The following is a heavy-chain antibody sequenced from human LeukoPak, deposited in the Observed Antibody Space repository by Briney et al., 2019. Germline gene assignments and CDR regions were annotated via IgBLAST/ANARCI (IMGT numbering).Heavy chain of an antibody. CDR2: IKQDGSEK. V-gene: IGHV3-7*01. J-gene: IGHJ4*02. CDR3: ARSSFSMVQGVTFDY. CDR1: GFTFSSYW. Sequence: GGSLRLSCAASGFTFSSYWMSWVRQAPGKGLEWVANIKQDGSEKYYVDSVKGRFTISRDNAKNSLYLQMNSLRAEDTAVYYCARSSFSMVQGVTFDYWGQGTLVTVSS. D-gene: IGHD3-10*01.